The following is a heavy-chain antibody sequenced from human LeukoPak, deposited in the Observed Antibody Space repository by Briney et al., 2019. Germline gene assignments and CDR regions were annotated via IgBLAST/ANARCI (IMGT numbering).Heavy chain of an antibody. Sequence: PSETLSLTCSVSGASISNFYWSWIRQPPGKGLEWIGYIYYSGSTNYNPSLKSRVTISVDTSKNQFSLKLSSVTAADTAVYYCAISLAAGFDYWGQGTLVTVSS. CDR3: AISLAAGFDY. J-gene: IGHJ4*02. CDR1: GASISNFY. CDR2: IYYSGST. V-gene: IGHV4-59*01. D-gene: IGHD6-13*01.